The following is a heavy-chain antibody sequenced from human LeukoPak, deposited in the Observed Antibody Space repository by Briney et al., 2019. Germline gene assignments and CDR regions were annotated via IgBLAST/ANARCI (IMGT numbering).Heavy chain of an antibody. CDR3: ARDPPAAMRSMGDY. Sequence: SETLTLTCTVSGGSISSSSYYWGWIRQPPGKGLEWIGSIYYSGSTYYNPSLKSRVTISVDTSKNQFSLKLSSVTAADTAVYYCARDPPAAMRSMGDYWGQGTLVTVSS. J-gene: IGHJ4*02. CDR1: GGSISSSSYY. V-gene: IGHV4-39*07. D-gene: IGHD2-2*01. CDR2: IYYSGST.